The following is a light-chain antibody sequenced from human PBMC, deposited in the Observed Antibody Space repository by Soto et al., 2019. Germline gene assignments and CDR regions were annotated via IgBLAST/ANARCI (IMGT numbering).Light chain of an antibody. J-gene: IGKJ1*01. CDR3: MQALQTRA. V-gene: IGKV2-28*01. CDR2: LGS. CDR1: QSLLHSNGYYY. Sequence: DIVMTQSPLSLPVTPGDPASISCRSSQSLLHSNGYYYLDWYLQKPGQSPQLLIYLGSNRASGVPDRFSGSGSGTDFTLKISRVEAEDVGVYYCMQALQTRAFGQGTKVDI.